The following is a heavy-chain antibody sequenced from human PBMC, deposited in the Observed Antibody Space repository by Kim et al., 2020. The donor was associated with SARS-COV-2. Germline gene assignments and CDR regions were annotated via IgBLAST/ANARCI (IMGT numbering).Heavy chain of an antibody. Sequence: KGRVTISVATSKNQFSLKLSSVTAADTAVYYCARELPVLRYFDWLYYFDYWGQGTLVTVSS. D-gene: IGHD3-9*01. CDR3: ARELPVLRYFDWLYYFDY. V-gene: IGHV4-34*01. J-gene: IGHJ4*02.